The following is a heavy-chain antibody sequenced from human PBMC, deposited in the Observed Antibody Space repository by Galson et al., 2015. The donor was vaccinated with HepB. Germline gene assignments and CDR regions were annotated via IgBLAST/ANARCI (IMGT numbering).Heavy chain of an antibody. CDR2: VTGNGGYT. Sequence: SLRLSCAGTGFTFSTYALSWVRQAPGKGLEWVAVVTGNGGYTAYTESMKGRFTISRDNSKNTLYLQMNRLRADDTAVYYCVRGPRWLVGGFGDYWGQGTLVTVSS. V-gene: IGHV3-23*01. J-gene: IGHJ4*02. D-gene: IGHD6-19*01. CDR3: VRGPRWLVGGFGDY. CDR1: GFTFSTYA.